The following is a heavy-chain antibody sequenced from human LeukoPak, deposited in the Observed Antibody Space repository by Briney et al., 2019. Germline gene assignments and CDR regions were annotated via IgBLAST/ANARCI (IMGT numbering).Heavy chain of an antibody. V-gene: IGHV5-51*01. Sequence: MGIIYPGDSDTRYSPSFQGQVTISADKSISTAYLQWSSLKASDTAMYYCARHYDSSGYYVYWGQGTLVTVSS. J-gene: IGHJ4*02. D-gene: IGHD3-22*01. CDR3: ARHYDSSGYYVY. CDR2: IYPGDSDT.